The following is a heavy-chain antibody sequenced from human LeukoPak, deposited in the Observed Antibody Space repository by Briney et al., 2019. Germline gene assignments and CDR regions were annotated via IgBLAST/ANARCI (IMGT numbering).Heavy chain of an antibody. Sequence: GGSLRLSCAASGFTFSSYAMSWVRQPTGKGLEWVSAISGSGGTTYYADSVKGRFTISRDNSKNTLYLQMNSLRAEDTAVYYCATKYCSSTSCSQTIFFDYWGQGTLVTVSS. J-gene: IGHJ4*02. CDR2: ISGSGGTT. V-gene: IGHV3-23*01. CDR1: GFTFSSYA. D-gene: IGHD2-2*01. CDR3: ATKYCSSTSCSQTIFFDY.